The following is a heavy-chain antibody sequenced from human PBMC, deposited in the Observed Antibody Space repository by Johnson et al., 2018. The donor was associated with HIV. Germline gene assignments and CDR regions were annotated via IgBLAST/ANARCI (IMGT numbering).Heavy chain of an antibody. Sequence: EVQLVESGGGLVQPGGSLRLSCAASGFTFSSYAMSWVRQAPGKGLEWVSAISGSGGSTSYADSVKARFTISRDNSKNPLYLQMNSRRAEDTAVYYCADYDSSGYTGAFDIWGQGTMVTVSS. CDR1: GFTFSSYA. J-gene: IGHJ3*02. D-gene: IGHD3-22*01. CDR3: ADYDSSGYTGAFDI. CDR2: ISGSGGST. V-gene: IGHV3-23*04.